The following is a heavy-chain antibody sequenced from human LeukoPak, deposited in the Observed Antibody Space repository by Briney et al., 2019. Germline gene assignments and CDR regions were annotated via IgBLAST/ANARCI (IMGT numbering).Heavy chain of an antibody. Sequence: GGSLRLSCAASGFTFSSYSMNWVRQAPGKGLEWVAFIRYDGSNKYYADSVKGRFTISRDNSKNTLYLQMNSLRAEDTAVYYCAKDARGYGGNSPFDYWGQGTLVTVSS. CDR3: AKDARGYGGNSPFDY. CDR1: GFTFSSYS. V-gene: IGHV3-30*02. J-gene: IGHJ4*02. CDR2: IRYDGSNK. D-gene: IGHD4-23*01.